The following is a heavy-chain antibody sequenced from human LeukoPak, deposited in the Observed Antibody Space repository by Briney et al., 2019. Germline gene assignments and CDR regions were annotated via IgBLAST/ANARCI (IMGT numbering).Heavy chain of an antibody. J-gene: IGHJ4*02. CDR3: ARPRVDGSYYY. CDR1: GDSISSSSYY. CDR2: INNSGSA. Sequence: SETLSLTCTVSGDSISSSSYYWGWIRQPPGKGLEWISSINNSGSASYSPSLKGQVTISVDTSKNQFSLKLSSVTAADTAVYYCARPRVDGSYYYWGQGALVTVSS. V-gene: IGHV4-39*01. D-gene: IGHD1-26*01.